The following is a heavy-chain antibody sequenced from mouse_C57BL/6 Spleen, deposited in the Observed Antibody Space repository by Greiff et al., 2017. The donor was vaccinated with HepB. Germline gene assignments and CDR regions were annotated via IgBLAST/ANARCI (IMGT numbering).Heavy chain of an antibody. J-gene: IGHJ2*01. V-gene: IGHV1-82*01. Sequence: VQLKESGPELVKPGASVKISCKASGYAFSSSWMNWVKQRPGKGLEWIGRIYPGDGDTNYNGKFKGKATLTADKSSSTAYMQLSSLTSEDSAVYFCARGGIYYDYDVGNYGRQGTTLTVSS. D-gene: IGHD2-4*01. CDR3: ARGGIYYDYDVGNY. CDR1: GYAFSSSW. CDR2: IYPGDGDT.